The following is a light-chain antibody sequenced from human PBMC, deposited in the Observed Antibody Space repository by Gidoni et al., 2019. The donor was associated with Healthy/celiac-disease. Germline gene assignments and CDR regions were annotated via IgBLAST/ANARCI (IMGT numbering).Light chain of an antibody. Sequence: DIQLTQSPSSLSASVGDRVTITCLASQSISSYLNWYQQKPGKAPKLLIYAASSVQSGVPSRFSGSGSVTDFTLTISSLQPEDFATYYCQQSYSTPYTFGQGTKLEIK. CDR2: AAS. CDR3: QQSYSTPYT. CDR1: QSISSY. V-gene: IGKV1-39*01. J-gene: IGKJ2*01.